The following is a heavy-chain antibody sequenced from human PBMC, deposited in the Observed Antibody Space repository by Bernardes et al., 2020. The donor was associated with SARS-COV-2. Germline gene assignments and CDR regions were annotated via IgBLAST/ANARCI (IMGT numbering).Heavy chain of an antibody. Sequence: SETLSLTCTVSGGSISSYYWSWIRQPPGKGLEWIGYIYYSGSTNYNPSLKSRVTISVDTSKNQFSLKLSSVTAADTAVYYCARDSGSGSSHAFDIWGQGTMVTVSS. CDR3: ARDSGSGSSHAFDI. CDR1: GGSISSYY. D-gene: IGHD3-10*01. J-gene: IGHJ3*02. V-gene: IGHV4-59*01. CDR2: IYYSGST.